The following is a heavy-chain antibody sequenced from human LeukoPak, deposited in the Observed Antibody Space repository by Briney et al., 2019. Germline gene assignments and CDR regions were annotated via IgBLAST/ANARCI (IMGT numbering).Heavy chain of an antibody. CDR1: GVFIERHY. V-gene: IGHV4-59*11. Sequence: PSETLSLTCTVSGVFIERHYWIWLRQTPGKGLEWIGQISYSGSTNYNPSLKSRVTISLDRSMNQVSLRLSSVTAADTAVYYCARDGEGDQGWDYWGQGTLVTVSS. J-gene: IGHJ4*02. CDR3: ARDGEGDQGWDY. D-gene: IGHD2-15*01. CDR2: ISYSGST.